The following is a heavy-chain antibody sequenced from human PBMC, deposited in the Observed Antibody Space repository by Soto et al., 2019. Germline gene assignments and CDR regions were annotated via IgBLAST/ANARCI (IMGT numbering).Heavy chain of an antibody. Sequence: GGSLRLSCAASGFTVSSNDMSWVRQAPGKGLEWVSVIYSGGSTYYADSVKGRFTISRDNSKNTLYLQMNSLRAEDTAVYYCARDLNSYSAFAISGQGTMVTVS. J-gene: IGHJ3*02. V-gene: IGHV3-53*01. D-gene: IGHD2-21*02. CDR3: ARDLNSYSAFAI. CDR1: GFTVSSND. CDR2: IYSGGST.